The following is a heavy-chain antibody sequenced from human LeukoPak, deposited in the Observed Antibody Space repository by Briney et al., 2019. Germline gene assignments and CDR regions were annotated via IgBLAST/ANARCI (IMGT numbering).Heavy chain of an antibody. J-gene: IGHJ4*02. D-gene: IGHD5-12*01. Sequence: PGGSLRLSCVASGFTFRNYGMNWVRQAPGKGLEWVSGISPGGDTPYYADSVRGRFTISRDNSKNTMYLQMNSLRAEDTAVYYCAQNRAWIEFYFWGQGTLVTVSS. V-gene: IGHV3-23*01. CDR2: ISPGGDTP. CDR1: GFTFRNYG. CDR3: AQNRAWIEFYF.